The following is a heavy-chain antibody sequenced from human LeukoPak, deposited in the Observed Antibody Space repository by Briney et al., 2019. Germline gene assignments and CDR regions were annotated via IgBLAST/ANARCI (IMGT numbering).Heavy chain of an antibody. Sequence: GGSLRLSCAASGFILSSYSMNWVRQAPGKGLEWVSYISSSSSTIYYADSVKGRFIISRDNSKNTMDLQMNSLRAEDTAVYFCAKDKDTPPTAQPQRGYFDSWGQGTLVTVSS. D-gene: IGHD2-21*02. CDR3: AKDKDTPPTAQPQRGYFDS. J-gene: IGHJ4*02. V-gene: IGHV3-48*01. CDR1: GFILSSYS. CDR2: ISSSSSTI.